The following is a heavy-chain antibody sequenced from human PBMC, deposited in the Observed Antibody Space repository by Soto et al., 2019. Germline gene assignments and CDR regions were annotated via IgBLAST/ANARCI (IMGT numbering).Heavy chain of an antibody. CDR1: GGSFSGYY. CDR3: ARGGAAADLYYYYGMDV. Sequence: SETLSLTCAVYGGSFSGYYWSWIRQPPGKGLEWIGEINHSGSTNYNPSLKSRVTISVDTSKNQFSLKLSSVTAADTAVYYCARGGAAADLYYYYGMDVWGQCTTVIVSS. CDR2: INHSGST. D-gene: IGHD6-13*01. V-gene: IGHV4-34*01. J-gene: IGHJ6*02.